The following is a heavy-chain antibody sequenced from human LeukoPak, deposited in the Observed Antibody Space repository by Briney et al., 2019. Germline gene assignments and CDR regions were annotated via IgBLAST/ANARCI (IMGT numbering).Heavy chain of an antibody. D-gene: IGHD2-8*01. CDR1: GFTFSSYA. Sequence: GGSLRLSCAASGFTFSSYAMSWVRQAPGKGLEWVALIRYDGSNKWYADSVKGRFTISRDNSKNTLYLQMNSLRAEDAAVYYCAKDRAVMAYYYYFYMDVWGKGTTVIVSS. CDR2: IRYDGSNK. J-gene: IGHJ6*03. CDR3: AKDRAVMAYYYYFYMDV. V-gene: IGHV3-30*02.